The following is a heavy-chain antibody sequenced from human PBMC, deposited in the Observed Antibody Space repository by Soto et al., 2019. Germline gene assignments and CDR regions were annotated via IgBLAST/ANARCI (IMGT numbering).Heavy chain of an antibody. CDR2: TSDNGGAT. V-gene: IGHV3-23*01. D-gene: IGHD6-13*01. CDR3: AHTSSSSSTGQ. J-gene: IGHJ4*02. CDR1: GFTFGSYA. Sequence: EVQLLESGGDLVQPGGSLRLSCAASGFTFGSYAMSWVRQAPGKGLEWVSYTSDNGGATYYADSVKGQFTMSRDNSRNTLYLQMNSLRVEDIKIYHYAHTSSSSSTGQWGQGTLVSV.